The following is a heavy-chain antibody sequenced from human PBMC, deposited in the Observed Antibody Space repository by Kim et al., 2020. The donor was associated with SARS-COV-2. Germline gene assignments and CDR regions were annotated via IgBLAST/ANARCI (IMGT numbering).Heavy chain of an antibody. V-gene: IGHV3-48*03. CDR3: ARGTVCDTRGWFDP. J-gene: IGHJ5*02. D-gene: IGHD4-4*01. CDR1: GFTFSNYE. CDR2: ISNSGTTI. Sequence: GGSLRLSCAASGFTFSNYEMNWVRQAPGKGLEWLSYISNSGTTIYYADPVKGRFIVSRDNAKNSLFLQMNSLRVEDTAVYYCARGTVCDTRGWFDPWGQGTLVTVSS.